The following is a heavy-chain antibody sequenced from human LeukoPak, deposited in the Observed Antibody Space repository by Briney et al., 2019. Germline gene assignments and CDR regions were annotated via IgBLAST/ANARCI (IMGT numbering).Heavy chain of an antibody. CDR2: IIPIFGTA. J-gene: IGHJ5*02. CDR1: GGTFSSYA. CDR3: ARVLGTAAAGTSWFDR. D-gene: IGHD6-13*01. Sequence: SVKVSCKASGGTFSSYAISWVRQAPGQGLEWMGGIIPIFGTANYAQKFQGRVTITADESTSTAYMELSSLRSEDTAVSYCARVLGTAAAGTSWFDRWGQGTLVTASS. V-gene: IGHV1-69*01.